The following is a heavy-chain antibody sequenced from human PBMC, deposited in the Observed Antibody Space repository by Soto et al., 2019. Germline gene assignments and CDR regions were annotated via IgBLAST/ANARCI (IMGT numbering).Heavy chain of an antibody. V-gene: IGHV1-69*12. CDR2: IIPIFGTA. CDR1: GGTFSSYA. D-gene: IGHD2-15*01. J-gene: IGHJ4*02. CDR3: ARDPCSCGSCYSGLFDY. Sequence: QVQLVQSGAEVKKPGSSVKVSCKASGGTFSSYAISWVRQAPGQGLEWMGGIIPIFGTANYAQKFQGRVTITADESTSTADMELSSLRSEDTAVYYCARDPCSCGSCYSGLFDYWGQGTLVTVSS.